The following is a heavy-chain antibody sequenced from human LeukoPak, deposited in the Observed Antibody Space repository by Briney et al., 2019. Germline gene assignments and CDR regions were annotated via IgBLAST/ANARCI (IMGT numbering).Heavy chain of an antibody. CDR1: GFTFSSYA. D-gene: IGHD6-13*01. Sequence: GGSLRLSCAASGFTFSSYAMSWVRQAPGKGLEWVSYISSSGSTIYYADSVKGRFTISRDNAKNSLYLQMNSLRAEDTAVYYCARDRSSSSWSGYNWFDPWGQGTLVTVSS. J-gene: IGHJ5*02. CDR2: ISSSGSTI. CDR3: ARDRSSSSWSGYNWFDP. V-gene: IGHV3-48*03.